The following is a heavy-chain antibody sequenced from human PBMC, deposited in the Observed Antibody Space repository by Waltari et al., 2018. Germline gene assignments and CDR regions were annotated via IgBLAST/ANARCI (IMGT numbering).Heavy chain of an antibody. V-gene: IGHV3-53*02. J-gene: IGHJ4*02. D-gene: IGHD3-16*01. CDR2: IYSGGST. CDR1: GFTVSSNY. CDR3: ASPRVGDNYYFDY. Sequence: EVQLVETGGGLIQPGGSLRLSCAASGFTVSSNYMSWVRQAPGKGLEWVSVIYSGGSTYYADSVKGRFTISRDNSKNTLYLQMNSLRAEDTAVYYCASPRVGDNYYFDYWGQGTLVTVSS.